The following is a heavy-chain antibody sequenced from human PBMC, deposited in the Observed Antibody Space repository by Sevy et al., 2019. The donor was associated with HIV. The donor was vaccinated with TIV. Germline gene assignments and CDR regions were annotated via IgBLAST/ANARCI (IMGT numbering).Heavy chain of an antibody. V-gene: IGHV3-48*01. CDR1: GFTFSSYS. CDR3: ARDDYGDQLTGY. Sequence: GGSLRLSCAASGFTFSSYSMNWVRQAPGKGLEWVSYISSSSSTIYYANSGKGRFTISRDNAKNSLYLQMNSLRAEDTAVYYCARDDYGDQLTGYWGQGTLVTVSS. CDR2: ISSSSSTI. D-gene: IGHD4-17*01. J-gene: IGHJ4*02.